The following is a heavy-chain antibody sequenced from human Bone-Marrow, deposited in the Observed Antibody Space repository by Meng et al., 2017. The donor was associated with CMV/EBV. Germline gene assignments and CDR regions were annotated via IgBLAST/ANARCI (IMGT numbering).Heavy chain of an antibody. V-gene: IGHV3-21*01. CDR2: ISSSSSYI. Sequence: GESLKISCAASGFTFSSYSMNWVRQAPGKGLEWVSSISSSSSYIYYADSVKGRFTISRDNAKNSLYLQMNSLRAEDTAVYYCSKKAVSPPSLDNWFDPWGQGTLVTVSS. CDR3: SKKAVSPPSLDNWFDP. CDR1: GFTFSSYS. J-gene: IGHJ5*02. D-gene: IGHD5/OR15-5a*01.